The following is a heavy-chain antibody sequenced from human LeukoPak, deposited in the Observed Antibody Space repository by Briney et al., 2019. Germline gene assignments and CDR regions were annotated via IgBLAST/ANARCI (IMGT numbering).Heavy chain of an antibody. CDR1: GGTFSSYA. Sequence: SVKVSCKASGGTFSSYAISWVRHAPGQGLEWMGGIIPIFGTANYAQKFQGRVTITADESTSTAYMELSSLRSEDTAVYYCARVLAQGYNWFDPWGQGTLVTVSS. V-gene: IGHV1-69*13. D-gene: IGHD2-8*02. J-gene: IGHJ5*02. CDR3: ARVLAQGYNWFDP. CDR2: IIPIFGTA.